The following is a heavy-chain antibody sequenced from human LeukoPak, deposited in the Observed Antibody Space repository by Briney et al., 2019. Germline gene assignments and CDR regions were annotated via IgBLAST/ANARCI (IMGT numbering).Heavy chain of an antibody. CDR3: ARKNVVVVAATLLNYFDY. V-gene: IGHV4-38-2*01. D-gene: IGHD2-15*01. Sequence: ASETLSLTCAVYGGSFSGYYWGWIRQPPGKGLEWIGSIYHSGSTYYNPSLKSRVTISVDTSKNQFSLKLSSVTAADTAVYYCARKNVVVVAATLLNYFDYWGQGTLVTVSS. J-gene: IGHJ4*02. CDR1: GGSFSGYY. CDR2: IYHSGST.